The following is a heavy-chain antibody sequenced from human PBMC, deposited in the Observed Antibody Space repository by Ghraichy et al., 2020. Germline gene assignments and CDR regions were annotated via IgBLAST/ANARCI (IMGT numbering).Heavy chain of an antibody. D-gene: IGHD3-22*01. CDR2: INHSGST. CDR1: GGSFSGYY. V-gene: IGHV4-34*01. Sequence: SETLSLTCAVYGGSFSGYYWSWIRQPPGKGLEWIGEINHSGSTNYNPSLKSRVTISVDTSKNQFSLKLSSVTAADTAVYYCASRTIYDSSGYFMGYWGQGTLVTVSS. CDR3: ASRTIYDSSGYFMGY. J-gene: IGHJ4*02.